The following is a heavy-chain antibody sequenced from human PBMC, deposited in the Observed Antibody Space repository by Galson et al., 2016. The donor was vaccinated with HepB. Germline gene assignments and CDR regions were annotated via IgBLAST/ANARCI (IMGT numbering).Heavy chain of an antibody. V-gene: IGHV3-74*01. CDR2: INRDESST. Sequence: SLRLSCAASGFTVSNNYMRWVRQAPGKGLVWVSRINRDESSTSYADYVKGRFTISRDNAKNTLYLQMNSLRAEDTAVYYCARDSDTSGLHWYFDLWGRGTLVTVSS. D-gene: IGHD3-22*01. CDR1: GFTVSNNY. J-gene: IGHJ2*01. CDR3: ARDSDTSGLHWYFDL.